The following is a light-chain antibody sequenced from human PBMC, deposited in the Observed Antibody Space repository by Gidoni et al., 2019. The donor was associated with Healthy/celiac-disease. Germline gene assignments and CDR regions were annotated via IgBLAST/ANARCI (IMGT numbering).Light chain of an antibody. CDR2: GAS. V-gene: IGKV3-20*01. CDR1: QSVSSSY. CDR3: QQYGSSPPSST. Sequence: EIVLTQSPGTLSLSSGARATLSCRASQSVSSSYLARYQQKPGQAPRLLIYGASSRATGIPDRFSGSGSGTDFTLTISRLEPEDFAVYYCQQYGSSPPSSTFGQGTKLEIK. J-gene: IGKJ2*01.